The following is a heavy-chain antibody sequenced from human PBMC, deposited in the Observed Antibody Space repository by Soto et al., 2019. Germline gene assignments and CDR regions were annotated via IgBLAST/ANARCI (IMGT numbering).Heavy chain of an antibody. Sequence: PSETLDLTRTLSGASICSKDFDGGWIRQSRGKGLEWIGTLYSGSTFSSLSLKNRVTISVDTYKNQVSLKLRSVAAADTAIYYCATTRGIAVGGSFDYWGQGIQVTVSS. D-gene: IGHD6-19*01. CDR1: GASICSKDFD. CDR2: LYSGST. J-gene: IGHJ4*02. CDR3: ATTRGIAVGGSFDY. V-gene: IGHV4-39*01.